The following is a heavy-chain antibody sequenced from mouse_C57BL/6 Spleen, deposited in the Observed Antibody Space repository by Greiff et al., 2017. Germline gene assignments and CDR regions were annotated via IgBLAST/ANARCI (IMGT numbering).Heavy chain of an antibody. CDR1: GFTFSDYY. CDR3: ARQGMITYFDY. CDR2: INYDGSST. D-gene: IGHD2-4*01. J-gene: IGHJ2*01. Sequence: EVKLVESEGGLVQPGSSMKLSCTASGFTFSDYYMAWVRQVPEKGLEWVANINYDGSSTYYLDSLKSRFIISRDNAKNILYLQMSSLKSEDTATYYCARQGMITYFDYCGQGTTLTVSS. V-gene: IGHV5-16*01.